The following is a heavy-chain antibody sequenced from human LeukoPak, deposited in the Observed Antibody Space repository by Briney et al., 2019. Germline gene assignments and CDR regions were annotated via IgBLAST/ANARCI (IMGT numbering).Heavy chain of an antibody. CDR3: ARVPSPQLGYFDY. V-gene: IGHV3-30-3*01. J-gene: IGHJ4*02. D-gene: IGHD1-1*01. Sequence: GGSLRLSCAASGFTFSSYAMHWVGQAQGKGLEWVAVISYDGSNKYYADSVKGRFTISRDNSKNTLYLQMNSLRAEDTAVYYCARVPSPQLGYFDYWGQGTLVTVSS. CDR1: GFTFSSYA. CDR2: ISYDGSNK.